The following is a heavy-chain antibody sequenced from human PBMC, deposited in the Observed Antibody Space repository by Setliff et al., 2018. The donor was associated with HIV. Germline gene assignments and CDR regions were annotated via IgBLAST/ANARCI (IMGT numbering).Heavy chain of an antibody. D-gene: IGHD5-12*01. V-gene: IGHV3-23*01. J-gene: IGHJ4*02. CDR2: ISGSGGST. CDR3: VRDWRSGYDLNFDY. Sequence: PGESLKISCAASGFTFTNYAMSWVRQAPGKGLEWVSVISGSGGSTYYADFVKGRFTISRDNSKNTLYVQMNSLRADDTAIYYCVRDWRSGYDLNFDYWGQGTLVTVSS. CDR1: GFTFTNYA.